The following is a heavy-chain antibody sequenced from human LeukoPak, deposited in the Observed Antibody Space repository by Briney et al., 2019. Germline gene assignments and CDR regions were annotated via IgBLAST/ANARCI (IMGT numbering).Heavy chain of an antibody. J-gene: IGHJ4*02. V-gene: IGHV4-59*01. CDR2: IYYTGSA. Sequence: KPSETLSLTCTVSGGSISSYYWNWIRQPPGKGLEWIGYIYYTGSANYNPSLKSRVTISVDTSKNQFSLKLSSVTAADTAVYYCARSSKSGCYQSYWGQGTLGTVSS. CDR1: GGSISSYY. D-gene: IGHD1-26*01. CDR3: ARSSKSGCYQSY.